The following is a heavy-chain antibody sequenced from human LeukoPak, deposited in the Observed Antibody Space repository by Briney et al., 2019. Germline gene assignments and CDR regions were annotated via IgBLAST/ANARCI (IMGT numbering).Heavy chain of an antibody. J-gene: IGHJ6*02. CDR3: AKGGNDIYYYGLDV. CDR1: GFTFRSYG. D-gene: IGHD1-1*01. Sequence: PGGSLRLSCAASGFTFRSYGMHWVRQAPGRGLEWVAVISYDGSNEYYVDPVKGRFNISRDNSKNTLYLQMHSLRVEDTARYHCAKGGNDIYYYGLDVWGQGTTVTVSS. CDR2: ISYDGSNE. V-gene: IGHV3-30*18.